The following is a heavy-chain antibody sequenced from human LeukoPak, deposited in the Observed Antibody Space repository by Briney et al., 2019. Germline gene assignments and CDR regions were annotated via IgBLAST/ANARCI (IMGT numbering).Heavy chain of an antibody. J-gene: IGHJ6*02. V-gene: IGHV3-21*01. Sequence: PGRSLRLSCAASGFTFSSYSMNWVRQAPGKGLEWVSSITSSSTYMYDADSVQSRFTISRDNAKNSLYLQMNSLRAEDTAVYYCARAYYSDSSGYYPSYGMDVWGQGTTVTVSS. CDR3: ARAYYSDSSGYYPSYGMDV. CDR2: ITSSSTYM. D-gene: IGHD3-22*01. CDR1: GFTFSSYS.